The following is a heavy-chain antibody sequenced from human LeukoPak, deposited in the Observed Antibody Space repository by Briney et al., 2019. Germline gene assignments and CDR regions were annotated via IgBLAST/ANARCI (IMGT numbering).Heavy chain of an antibody. D-gene: IGHD6-13*01. CDR1: GFTFSSYA. CDR2: ISGSGGST. Sequence: PGGSLRLSCAASGFTFSSYAMSWVRQAPGEGLEWVSAISGSGGSTYYADSVKGRFTISRDNSKNTLYLQMNSLRAEDTAVYYCAKSGGQQLPYYYYGMDVWGQGTTVTVSS. V-gene: IGHV3-23*01. J-gene: IGHJ6*02. CDR3: AKSGGQQLPYYYYGMDV.